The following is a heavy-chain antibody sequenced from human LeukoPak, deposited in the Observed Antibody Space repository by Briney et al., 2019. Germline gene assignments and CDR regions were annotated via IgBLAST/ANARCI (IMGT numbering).Heavy chain of an antibody. D-gene: IGHD3-3*01. CDR2: IYYSGST. CDR1: GGSISSYY. V-gene: IGHV4-59*01. J-gene: IGHJ4*02. CDR3: ARDRGDFWSGYYSHYFDY. Sequence: TPSETLSLTCTVSGGSISSYYWSWIRQPPGKGLEWIGYIYYSGSTNYNPSLKSRVTISVDTSKNQFSLKLSSVTAADTAVYYCARDRGDFWSGYYSHYFDYWGQGTLVTVSS.